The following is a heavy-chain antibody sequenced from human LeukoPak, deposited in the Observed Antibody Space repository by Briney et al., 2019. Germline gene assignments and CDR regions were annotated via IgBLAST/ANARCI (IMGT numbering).Heavy chain of an antibody. D-gene: IGHD3-10*01. J-gene: IGHJ3*02. CDR2: INPHSGGT. CDR1: GYTFTDYY. Sequence: ASVKVSCKTSGYTFTDYYMHWVRQAPGQGLEWMGWINPHSGGTYYARKFQGRVTMTRDSSTSTAYMELSNLRSDDTAVYYCARDGPSMVRAVIPFDIWGQGTMVTVSS. V-gene: IGHV1-2*02. CDR3: ARDGPSMVRAVIPFDI.